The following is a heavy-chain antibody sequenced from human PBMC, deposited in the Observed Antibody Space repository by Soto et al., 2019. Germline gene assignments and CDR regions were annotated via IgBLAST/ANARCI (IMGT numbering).Heavy chain of an antibody. J-gene: IGHJ4*02. Sequence: GGSLRLSCAASGFTFSSYGMHWVRQAPGKGLEWVAVISYDGSNKYYADSVKGRFTISRDNSKNTLYLQMNSLRAEDTAVYYCAKDREGGYNDYWGQGTLVTVSS. CDR3: AKDREGGYNDY. V-gene: IGHV3-30*18. D-gene: IGHD1-20*01. CDR1: GFTFSSYG. CDR2: ISYDGSNK.